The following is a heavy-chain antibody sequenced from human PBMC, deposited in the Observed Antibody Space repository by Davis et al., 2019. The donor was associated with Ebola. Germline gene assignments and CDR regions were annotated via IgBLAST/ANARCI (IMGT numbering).Heavy chain of an antibody. CDR2: IDGPTTNT. CDR1: GFTFSNYA. J-gene: IGHJ4*02. CDR3: SSWLSSHFDY. D-gene: IGHD3-22*01. Sequence: PGGSLRLSCTASGFTFSNYAMSWVRQTPGKGLEWVSTIDGPTTNTHYGDSVKGRFTISRDNSKNTLFLQMNSLRAEDTAVYYCSSWLSSHFDYWGRGTLVTVSS. V-gene: IGHV3-23*05.